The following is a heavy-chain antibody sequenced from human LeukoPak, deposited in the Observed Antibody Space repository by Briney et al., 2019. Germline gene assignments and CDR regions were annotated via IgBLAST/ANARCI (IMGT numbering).Heavy chain of an antibody. CDR2: IKSKTDGGTT. Sequence: GGSLRLSCAASGFTFSNAWMSWVRQAPGKGLEWVGRIKSKTDGGTTDYAAPVKGRFTISRDDSKNTLYLQMNSLKTEDTAVYYCTTDFGYDILTGLHWGQGTLVTVSS. D-gene: IGHD3-9*01. V-gene: IGHV3-15*01. CDR3: TTDFGYDILTGLH. J-gene: IGHJ1*01. CDR1: GFTFSNAW.